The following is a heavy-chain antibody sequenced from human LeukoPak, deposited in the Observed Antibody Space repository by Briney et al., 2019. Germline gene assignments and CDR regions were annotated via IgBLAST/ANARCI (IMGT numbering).Heavy chain of an antibody. J-gene: IGHJ3*01. Sequence: GGSLRLSCAASGFTFDDYAMHWVRQAPGKGLEWVSGITWNSGSIGYADSVKGRFTVSRDNAQDSLYLQLNNLKAGDTAVYYCARALTRDALDRWGQGTMVTVAS. CDR2: ITWNSGSI. V-gene: IGHV3-9*01. CDR1: GFTFDDYA. CDR3: ARALTRDALDR.